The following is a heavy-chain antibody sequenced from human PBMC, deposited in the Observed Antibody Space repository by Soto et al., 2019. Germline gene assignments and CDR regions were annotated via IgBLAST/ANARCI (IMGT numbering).Heavy chain of an antibody. CDR1: GYSFNSHW. D-gene: IGHD3-10*01. CDR3: ENLEATRSTSFEGPSNCFAS. Sequence: GEALKISCKGSGYSFNSHWIGWVRQMPGKGLEWMGIIYPGGSDTRYSPSFQGQVTISADKSNNTAYLEWNSLKSSDTAMYYCENLEATRSTSFEGPSNCFASWGGGTLVTVSS. CDR2: IYPGGSDT. J-gene: IGHJ5*01. V-gene: IGHV5-51*01.